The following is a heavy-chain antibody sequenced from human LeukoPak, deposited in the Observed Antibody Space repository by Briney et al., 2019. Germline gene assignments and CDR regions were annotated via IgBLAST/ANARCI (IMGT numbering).Heavy chain of an antibody. D-gene: IGHD4-17*01. Sequence: PGGSLRLSCAASGFTFSSYSMNWVRQAPGKGLEWVSSISSSSSYIYYADSVKGRFTISRDNAKNSLYLQMNSLRAEDTAVYYCAKVKNDYGDYYFDYWGQGTLVTVSS. CDR2: ISSSSSYI. CDR1: GFTFSSYS. V-gene: IGHV3-21*04. J-gene: IGHJ4*02. CDR3: AKVKNDYGDYYFDY.